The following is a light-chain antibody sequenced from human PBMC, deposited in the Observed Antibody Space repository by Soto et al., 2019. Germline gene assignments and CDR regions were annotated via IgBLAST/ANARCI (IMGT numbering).Light chain of an antibody. CDR3: QQYNNWPPLIT. CDR2: GAS. J-gene: IGKJ5*01. V-gene: IGKV3-15*01. CDR1: QSVSSN. Sequence: IVMTQSPATLSVSSGERATLSCRASQSVSSNLAWYQQKPGQAPRLLIYGASTRATGIPARFSGSGSGTEFTLNISSLQSEDYAVYYCQQYNNWPPLITFGQGTRLEIK.